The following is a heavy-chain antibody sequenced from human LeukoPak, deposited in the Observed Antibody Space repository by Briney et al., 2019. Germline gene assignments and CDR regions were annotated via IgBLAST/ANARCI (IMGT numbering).Heavy chain of an antibody. CDR1: GGSFSGYY. J-gene: IGHJ6*03. V-gene: IGHV4-34*01. D-gene: IGHD3-10*01. CDR2: INHSGST. CDR3: ARASAPYYYYYMDV. Sequence: SSETLSLTCAVYGGSFSGYYWSWIRQPPGKGLEWIGEINHSGSTNYNPSLKSRVTISVDTSKNQFSLKLSSVTAADTAVYYCARASAPYYYYYMDVWGKGTTVTVSS.